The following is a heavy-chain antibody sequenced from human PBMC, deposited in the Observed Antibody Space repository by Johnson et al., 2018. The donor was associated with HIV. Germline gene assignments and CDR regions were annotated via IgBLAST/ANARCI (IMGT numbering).Heavy chain of an antibody. Sequence: QVQLVESGGGVVQPGGSLRLSCAASAFTFSRYGMHWVRQAPGKGLEWVALIRYDGSNKYYADSVKGRFTISRDNSKNTLYLQMNSLRAEDTAVYYCAKGGSGNRDAFDIWGQGTMVTVSS. CDR2: IRYDGSNK. CDR1: AFTFSRYG. D-gene: IGHD1-26*01. CDR3: AKGGSGNRDAFDI. V-gene: IGHV3-30*02. J-gene: IGHJ3*02.